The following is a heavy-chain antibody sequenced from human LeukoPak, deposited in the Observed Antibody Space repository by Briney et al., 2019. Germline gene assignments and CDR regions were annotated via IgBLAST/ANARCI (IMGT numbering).Heavy chain of an antibody. V-gene: IGHV3-23*01. CDR2: ISGSGGST. CDR3: ARGIIGDWYFDL. D-gene: IGHD3-10*01. CDR1: GFTFSSYA. J-gene: IGHJ2*01. Sequence: GGSLRLSCAASGFTFSSYAMSWVRQAPGKGLEWVSAISGSGGSTYYADSVKGRFTISRDNSKNTLYLQMNSLRAEDTAVYYCARGIIGDWYFDLWGRGTLVTVSS.